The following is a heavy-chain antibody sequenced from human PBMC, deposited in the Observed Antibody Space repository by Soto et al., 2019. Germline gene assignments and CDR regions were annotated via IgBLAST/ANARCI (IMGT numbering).Heavy chain of an antibody. V-gene: IGHV4-4*07. J-gene: IGHJ4*02. CDR2: VYPSGST. Sequence: QVQLQESGPGLVKTSETLSLTCTVSGGSFSTNYWSWIRQPAGKGLEWIGRVYPSGSTNYNPSLKSRVTMSVDTSKNQSSLKLSSVTAADTAVYYCARQSQPLESFDYWGQGTLVPVSS. CDR1: GGSFSTNY. D-gene: IGHD3-3*01. CDR3: ARQSQPLESFDY.